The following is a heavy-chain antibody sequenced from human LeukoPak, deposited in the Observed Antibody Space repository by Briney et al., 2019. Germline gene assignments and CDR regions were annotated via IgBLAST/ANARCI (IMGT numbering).Heavy chain of an antibody. CDR3: ARRRIAAAGTGYFQH. CDR1: GGSFSGYY. J-gene: IGHJ1*01. D-gene: IGHD6-13*01. Sequence: SETLSLTCAVYGGSFSGYYWSWIRQPPGKGLEWIGEINHSGSTNYNPSLRSRVTISVDTSKNQFPLKLSSVTAADTAVYYCARRRIAAAGTGYFQHWGQGTLVTVSS. CDR2: INHSGST. V-gene: IGHV4-34*01.